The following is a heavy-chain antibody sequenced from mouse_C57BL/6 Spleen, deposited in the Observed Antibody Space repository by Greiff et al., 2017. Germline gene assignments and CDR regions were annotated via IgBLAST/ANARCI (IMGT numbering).Heavy chain of an antibody. CDR3: TRPTTTVVEAWFAY. CDR2: IDPETGGT. CDR1: GYTFTDYE. J-gene: IGHJ3*01. Sequence: VQLQQSGAELVRPGASVTLSCKASGYTFTDYEMHWVKQTPVHGLEWIGAIDPETGGTAYNQKFKGKAILTADKSSSTAYMELRSLTSEDSAVYYCTRPTTTVVEAWFAYWGQGTLVTVSA. D-gene: IGHD1-1*01. V-gene: IGHV1-15*01.